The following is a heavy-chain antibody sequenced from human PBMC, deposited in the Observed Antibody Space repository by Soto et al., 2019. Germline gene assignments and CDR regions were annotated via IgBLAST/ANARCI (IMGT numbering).Heavy chain of an antibody. Sequence: ITLKESGPTLVKPTQTLTLTCTFSGFSLSADGVGVGWIRQPPGKALEWLALIYWDDDARYRPSLKSRLTITKDTSDNQVVLTMTNMDPVDTATYYCAHAYGGTSWPNDAFDVWGQGTVVTVSS. CDR2: IYWDDDA. D-gene: IGHD2-2*01. CDR3: AHAYGGTSWPNDAFDV. J-gene: IGHJ3*01. V-gene: IGHV2-5*02. CDR1: GFSLSADGVG.